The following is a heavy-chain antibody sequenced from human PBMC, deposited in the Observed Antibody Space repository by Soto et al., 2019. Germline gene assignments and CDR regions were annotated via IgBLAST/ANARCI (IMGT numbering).Heavy chain of an antibody. CDR3: ARDDCSGGSCYSGSFYYYYYGMDV. CDR1: GGTFSSYA. D-gene: IGHD2-15*01. Sequence: SVKVSCKASGGTFSSYAISWVRQAPGQGLEWMGGIIPIFGTANYAQKFQGRVTITADESTSTAYMELSSLRSEDTAVYYCARDDCSGGSCYSGSFYYYYYGMDVWGQGTTVTVSS. J-gene: IGHJ6*02. V-gene: IGHV1-69*13. CDR2: IIPIFGTA.